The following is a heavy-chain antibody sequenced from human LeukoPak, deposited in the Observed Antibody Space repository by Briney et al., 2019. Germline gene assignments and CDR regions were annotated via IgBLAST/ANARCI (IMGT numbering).Heavy chain of an antibody. V-gene: IGHV3-43*02. Sequence: GGSLRLSCAAAGFTFDDYAMHWVRQAPGKGLEWVSLISGDGGSTYYADSVKGRFTISRDNSKNSLYLQMNSLRTEDTALYYCAKDMWRFGELDYDYWGQGTLVTVSS. D-gene: IGHD3-10*01. CDR3: AKDMWRFGELDYDY. J-gene: IGHJ4*02. CDR1: GFTFDDYA. CDR2: ISGDGGST.